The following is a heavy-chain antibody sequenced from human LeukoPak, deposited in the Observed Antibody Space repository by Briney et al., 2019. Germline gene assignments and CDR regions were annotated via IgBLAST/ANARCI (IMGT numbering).Heavy chain of an antibody. CDR1: GFPFSSYA. CDR3: AKIGSLGSHDYVWGSYAFDI. J-gene: IGHJ3*02. V-gene: IGHV3-21*01. D-gene: IGHD3-16*01. CDR2: IGSSSSDK. Sequence: NAGGSLRLSCAASGFPFSSYAMTWVRRAPGKGLEWVSSIGSSSSDKSYADSVKGRFTISRDNAKNSVDLQMNSLRAEDTAVYYCAKIGSLGSHDYVWGSYAFDIWGQGTMVTVSS.